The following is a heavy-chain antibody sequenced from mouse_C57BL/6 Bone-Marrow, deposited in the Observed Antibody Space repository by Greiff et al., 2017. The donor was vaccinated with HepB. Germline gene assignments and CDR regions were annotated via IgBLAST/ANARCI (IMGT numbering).Heavy chain of an antibody. Sequence: VQLKEPGAELVRPGASVTLSCKASGYTFTDYEMHWVKQTPVHGLEWIGAIDPETGGTAYNQKFKGKAILTADKSSSTAYMELRSLTSEDSAVYYCTRSLGDFDYWGQGTTRTVSS. D-gene: IGHD6-2*01. J-gene: IGHJ2*01. CDR2: IDPETGGT. CDR3: TRSLGDFDY. V-gene: IGHV1-15*01. CDR1: GYTFTDYE.